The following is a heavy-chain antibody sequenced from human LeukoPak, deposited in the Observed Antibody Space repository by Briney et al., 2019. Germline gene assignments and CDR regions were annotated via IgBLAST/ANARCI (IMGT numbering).Heavy chain of an antibody. CDR3: ASRSTTVTDDDAFDI. Sequence: SVKVSCKASGGTFSSYAISWVRQAPGQGLEWMGGIIPIFGTANYAQKFQGRVTITADKSTSTAYMELSSLRSDDTAVYYCASRSTTVTDDDAFDIWGQGTMVTVSS. CDR2: IIPIFGTA. J-gene: IGHJ3*02. V-gene: IGHV1-69*06. D-gene: IGHD4-17*01. CDR1: GGTFSSYA.